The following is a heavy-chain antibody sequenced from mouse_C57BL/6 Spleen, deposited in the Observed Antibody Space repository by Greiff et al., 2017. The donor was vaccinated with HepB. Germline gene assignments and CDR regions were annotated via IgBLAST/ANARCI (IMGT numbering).Heavy chain of an antibody. CDR1: GFTFSDYY. J-gene: IGHJ1*03. D-gene: IGHD1-1*01. CDR2: INYDGSST. CDR3: ARAGYYGIMSFDV. Sequence: EVHLVESEGGLVQPGSSMKLSCTASGFTFSDYYMAWVRQVPEKGLEWVANINYDGSSTYYLDSLKSRFIISRDNAKNILYLQMISLKSEDTATYYCARAGYYGIMSFDVWGTGTTVTVSS. V-gene: IGHV5-16*01.